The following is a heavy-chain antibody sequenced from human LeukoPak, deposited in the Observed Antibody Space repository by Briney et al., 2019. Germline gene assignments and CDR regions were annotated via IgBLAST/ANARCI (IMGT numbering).Heavy chain of an antibody. CDR3: ARDADTAMAYFDY. CDR2: ISYDGSNK. Sequence: PGGSLRLSCADSGFTFSSYAMHWVRQAPGKGLEWVAVISYDGSNKYYADSVKGRFTISRDNSKNTLYLQMNSLRAEDTAVYYCARDADTAMAYFDYWGQGTLVTVSS. V-gene: IGHV3-30-3*01. D-gene: IGHD5-18*01. J-gene: IGHJ4*02. CDR1: GFTFSSYA.